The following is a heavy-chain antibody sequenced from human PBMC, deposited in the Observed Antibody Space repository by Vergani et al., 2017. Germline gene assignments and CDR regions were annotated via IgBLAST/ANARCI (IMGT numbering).Heavy chain of an antibody. CDR3: ARRVTDRAFDI. J-gene: IGHJ3*02. CDR1: GGSISSSSYY. V-gene: IGHV4-39*01. CDR2: IYYSGST. D-gene: IGHD5-18*01. Sequence: QLQLQESGPGLVKPSETLSLTCTVSGGSISSSSYYWGWIRQPPGKGLGWIGSIYYSGSTYYNPSLKSRVTISVDTSKNQFSLKLSSVTAADTAVYYCARRVTDRAFDIWGQGTMVTVSS.